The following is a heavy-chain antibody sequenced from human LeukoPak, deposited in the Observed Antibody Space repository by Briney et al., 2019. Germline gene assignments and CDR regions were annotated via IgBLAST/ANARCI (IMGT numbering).Heavy chain of an antibody. V-gene: IGHV1-69*01. CDR1: GGTFSSYA. CDR3: AKRNYDFWSGRPNWFDP. Sequence: SVEVSCKASGGTFSSYAISWVRQAPGQGLEWMGGIIPIFGTANYAQKFQGRVTITADESTSTAYMELSSLRSEDTAVYYCAKRNYDFWSGRPNWFDPWGQGTLVTVSS. D-gene: IGHD3-3*01. CDR2: IIPIFGTA. J-gene: IGHJ5*02.